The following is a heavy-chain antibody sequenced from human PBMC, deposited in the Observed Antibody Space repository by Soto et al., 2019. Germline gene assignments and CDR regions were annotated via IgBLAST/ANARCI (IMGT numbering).Heavy chain of an antibody. CDR1: GGSISSGGYS. V-gene: IGHV4-30-2*01. Sequence: SETLSLTCAVSGGSISSGGYSWSWIRQPLGKGLEWIGYIYHSGSTYYNPSLKSRVTISVDTSKNQFSLKLSSVTAADTAMYYCARRYGSCFDYWGQGTLVTVSS. CDR3: ARRYGSCFDY. CDR2: IYHSGST. D-gene: IGHD5-18*01. J-gene: IGHJ4*02.